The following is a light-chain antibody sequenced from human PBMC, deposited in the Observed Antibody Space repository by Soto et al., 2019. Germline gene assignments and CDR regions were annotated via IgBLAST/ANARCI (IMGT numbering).Light chain of an antibody. CDR3: SSYTATTTLV. CDR1: SNDVGGHNY. J-gene: IGLJ3*02. V-gene: IGLV2-14*03. CDR2: DVN. Sequence: QSALTQPASVSGSPGQSITISCTGTSNDVGGHNYVSWYQQHPGKAPKLVIYDVNYRPSGVSNRFSGSKSGNTASLTISRLQTEDEADYYCSSYTATTTLVFGGGTKLTVL.